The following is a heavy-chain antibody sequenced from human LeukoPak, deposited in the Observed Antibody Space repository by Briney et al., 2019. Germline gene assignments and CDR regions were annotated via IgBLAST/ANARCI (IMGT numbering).Heavy chain of an antibody. Sequence: GGSLRLSCEASGFIFNGYTMNWVRQAPGKGLEWVSSISSSGSNIYYADSVKGRFTISRDNAKNSLYLQMNSLRAEDTAVYYCAELGITMIGGVWGKGTTVTISS. D-gene: IGHD3-10*02. CDR2: ISSSGSNI. J-gene: IGHJ6*04. V-gene: IGHV3-21*01. CDR3: AELGITMIGGV. CDR1: GFIFNGYT.